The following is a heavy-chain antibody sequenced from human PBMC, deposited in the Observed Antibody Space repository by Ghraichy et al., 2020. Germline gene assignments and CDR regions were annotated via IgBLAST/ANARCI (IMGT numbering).Heavy chain of an antibody. J-gene: IGHJ4*02. CDR3: AKDINSGSNWNYFDY. Sequence: GESLNISCAASGFTFDDYTMHWVRQAPGKGLEWVSLITWDGGSTYYADSVKGRFTISRDNSKNSLYLQMNSLRTEDTALYYCAKDINSGSNWNYFDYWGQVTLVTVSS. D-gene: IGHD1-20*01. V-gene: IGHV3-43*01. CDR1: GFTFDDYT. CDR2: ITWDGGST.